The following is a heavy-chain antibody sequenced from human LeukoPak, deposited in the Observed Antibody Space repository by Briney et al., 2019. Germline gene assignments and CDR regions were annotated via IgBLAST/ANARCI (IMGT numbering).Heavy chain of an antibody. J-gene: IGHJ4*02. Sequence: GGSLRLSCAASGFTFSDYAMHWVRQAPGKGLEWVAVISYDGSTKYYVDSVKGRFTLSRDNSRNTLSLQMNSLRAEDTAVYYCARDLIHGLVGARAFDYWGQGTLVTVSS. CDR3: ARDLIHGLVGARAFDY. D-gene: IGHD1-26*01. V-gene: IGHV3-30*01. CDR1: GFTFSDYA. CDR2: ISYDGSTK.